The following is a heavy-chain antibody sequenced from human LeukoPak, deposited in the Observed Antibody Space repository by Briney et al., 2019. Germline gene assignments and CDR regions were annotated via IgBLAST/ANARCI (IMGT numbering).Heavy chain of an antibody. CDR2: IYHSGST. V-gene: IGHV4-38-2*02. CDR3: ARVLWNYFDY. CDR1: GYSISSGYY. Sequence: PSETLSLTCTVSGYSISSGYYWGCIRQPPGKGLEWIGSIYHSGSTYYNPSLKSRVTISVDTSKNQFSLKLSSVTAADTAVYYCARVLWNYFDYWGQGTLVTVSS. D-gene: IGHD3-16*01. J-gene: IGHJ4*02.